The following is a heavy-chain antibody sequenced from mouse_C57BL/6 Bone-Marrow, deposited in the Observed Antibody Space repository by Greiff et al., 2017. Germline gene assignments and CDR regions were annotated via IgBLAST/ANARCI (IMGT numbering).Heavy chain of an antibody. CDR2: INPSNGGT. V-gene: IGHV1-53*01. CDR1: GYTFTSYW. J-gene: IGHJ3*01. CDR3: ARWKGVTGPWFAY. D-gene: IGHD2-13*01. Sequence: VQLQQPGTELVKPGASVKLSCKASGYTFTSYWMHWVKQRPGQGLEWIGKINPSNGGTNYNEKFKSKATLTVDKSSSTAYMQLNSLTSEDSAVYYCARWKGVTGPWFAYWGQGTLVTVSA.